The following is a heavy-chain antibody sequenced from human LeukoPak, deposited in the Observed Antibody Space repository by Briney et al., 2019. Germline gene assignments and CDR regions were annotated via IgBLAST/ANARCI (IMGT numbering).Heavy chain of an antibody. CDR3: ARDYYDFWSGNLYYFDY. D-gene: IGHD3-3*01. Sequence: SETLSLTCTVSGGSISSYYWSWIRQPAGKGLEWIGRIYTSGSTNYNPSLKSRVTMSVDTSKNQFSLKLSSVTAADTAVYYCARDYYDFWSGNLYYFDYWGQGTLVTVSS. CDR2: IYTSGST. CDR1: GGSISSYY. J-gene: IGHJ4*02. V-gene: IGHV4-4*07.